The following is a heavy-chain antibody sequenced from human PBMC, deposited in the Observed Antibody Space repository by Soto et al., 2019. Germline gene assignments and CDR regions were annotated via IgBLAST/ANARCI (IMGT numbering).Heavy chain of an antibody. V-gene: IGHV3-23*01. CDR1: GFTFRNYA. J-gene: IGHJ5*02. Sequence: EVQLLESGGGLVQPGGSLRLSCAASGFTFRNYAMSWVRQAPGKGLEWVSSIHGSGGRTYYSDSVKGRFTVSRDDSEKTLYLQMSSLRVDDTAVYYCAKDAVPGNGEWDWFDPWGLGTLVTVSS. D-gene: IGHD3-10*01. CDR3: AKDAVPGNGEWDWFDP. CDR2: IHGSGGRT.